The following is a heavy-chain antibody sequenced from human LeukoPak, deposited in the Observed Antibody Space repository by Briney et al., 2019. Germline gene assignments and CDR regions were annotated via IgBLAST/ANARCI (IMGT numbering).Heavy chain of an antibody. J-gene: IGHJ6*02. CDR2: INHSGST. D-gene: IGHD6-13*01. CDR3: ARGSIAAAGSYYYYYYYGMDV. CDR1: GFTFSSYS. Sequence: PGGSLRLSCAASGFTFSSYSMNWVRQAPGKGLEWIGEINHSGSTNYNPSLKSRVTISVDTSKNQFSLKLSSVTAADTAVYYCARGSIAAAGSYYYYYYYGMDVRGQGTTVTVSS. V-gene: IGHV4-34*01.